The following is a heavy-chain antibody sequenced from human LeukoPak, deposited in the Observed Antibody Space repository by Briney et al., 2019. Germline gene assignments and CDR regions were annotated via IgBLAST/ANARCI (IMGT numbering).Heavy chain of an antibody. CDR1: GFTFSDYY. J-gene: IGHJ4*02. CDR2: ISSSGSTI. V-gene: IGHV3-11*04. D-gene: IGHD5-12*01. CDR3: ARVPSGHDFVWAHSDY. Sequence: PGGSLRLSCAASGFTFSDYYMSWIRQAPGKGLEWVSYISSSGSTIYYADSVKGRFTISRDNAKNSLYLQMNSLRDEDTAVYYCARVPSGHDFVWAHSDYWGQGTLVTVSS.